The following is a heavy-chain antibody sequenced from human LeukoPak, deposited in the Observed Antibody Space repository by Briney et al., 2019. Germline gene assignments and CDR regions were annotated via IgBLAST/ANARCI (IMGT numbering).Heavy chain of an antibody. J-gene: IGHJ4*02. CDR2: INHSGST. D-gene: IGHD3-9*01. V-gene: IGHV4-34*01. Sequence: SETLSLTCAVYGGSFSGYYWSWIRQPPGKGLEWIGEINHSGSTNYNPSLKSRVTISVDTSKIQFSLKLSSVTAADTAVYYCARHIGYDILTGYYQDTSSFDYWGQGTLVTVSS. CDR1: GGSFSGYY. CDR3: ARHIGYDILTGYYQDTSSFDY.